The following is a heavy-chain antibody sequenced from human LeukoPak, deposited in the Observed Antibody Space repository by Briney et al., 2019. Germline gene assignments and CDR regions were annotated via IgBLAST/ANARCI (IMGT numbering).Heavy chain of an antibody. CDR2: ISSSSSYI. CDR1: GFTFSSYS. CDR3: ARGHRSISIVGATTSDY. Sequence: PGGSLRLSCAASGFTFSSYSMNWVRQAPGKGLEWVSSISSSSSYIYYADSVKGRFTISRDNSKNTLYLQMNSLRAEDTAVYYCARGHRSISIVGATTSDYWGQGTLVTVSS. D-gene: IGHD1-26*01. J-gene: IGHJ4*02. V-gene: IGHV3-21*01.